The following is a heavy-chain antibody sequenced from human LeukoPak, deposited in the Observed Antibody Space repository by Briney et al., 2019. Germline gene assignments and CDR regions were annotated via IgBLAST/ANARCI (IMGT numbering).Heavy chain of an antibody. Sequence: KAGRSLRLSCVASGFTFSSYSMDWVRQAPGKGLEWVSSININSGYIYYVDSVKGRFTISRDNAKNSLFLQMNSLRAEDTAVYYCARGSYVQQRQDLFDFWGQGTLVTVSS. V-gene: IGHV3-21*01. J-gene: IGHJ4*02. CDR2: ININSGYI. CDR1: GFTFSSYS. D-gene: IGHD6-13*01. CDR3: ARGSYVQQRQDLFDF.